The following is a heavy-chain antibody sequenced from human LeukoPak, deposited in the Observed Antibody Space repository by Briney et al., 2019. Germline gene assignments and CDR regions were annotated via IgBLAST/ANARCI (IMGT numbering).Heavy chain of an antibody. CDR2: ISSSSSTI. V-gene: IGHV3-11*04. Sequence: KAGGSLRLSCAASGFTFSDYYMSWIRQAPGKGLEWVSYISSSSSTIYYADSVKGRFTISRDNAKNSLYLQMNSLRDEDTAVYYCARDYGDYIWFDPWGQGTLVTVSS. J-gene: IGHJ5*02. CDR1: GFTFSDYY. D-gene: IGHD4-17*01. CDR3: ARDYGDYIWFDP.